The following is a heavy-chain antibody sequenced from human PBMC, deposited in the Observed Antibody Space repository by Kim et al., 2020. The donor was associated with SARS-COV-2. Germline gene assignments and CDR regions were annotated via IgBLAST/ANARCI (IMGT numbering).Heavy chain of an antibody. CDR2: ISYTGGTI. CDR3: ARGGYTAPGIDF. J-gene: IGHJ4*02. D-gene: IGHD6-13*01. CDR1: GFIFDDYY. Sequence: GGSLRLSCAASGFIFDDYYMNWIRQAPGKGLEWISSISYTGGTIYYADSVKGRFTISRDNAKHSVYLQLISLRAEDTGVYYCARGGYTAPGIDFWGQGTLVTVPS. V-gene: IGHV3-11*04.